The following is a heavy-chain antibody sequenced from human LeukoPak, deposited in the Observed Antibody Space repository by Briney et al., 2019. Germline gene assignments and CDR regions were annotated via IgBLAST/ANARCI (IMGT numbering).Heavy chain of an antibody. Sequence: PSETLSLTCAVYGGSFSGYYWSWIRQPPGKGLEWIGEINHSGSTNYNPSLKSRVTISVDTSKNQFSLKLSSVTAADTAVYYCARQGPSYSSSWYYYYYYYMDVWGKGTTVTISS. CDR2: INHSGST. CDR1: GGSFSGYY. J-gene: IGHJ6*03. V-gene: IGHV4-34*01. CDR3: ARQGPSYSSSWYYYYYYYMDV. D-gene: IGHD6-13*01.